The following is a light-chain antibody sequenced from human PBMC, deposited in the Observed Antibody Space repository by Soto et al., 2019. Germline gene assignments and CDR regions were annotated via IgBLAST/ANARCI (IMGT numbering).Light chain of an antibody. CDR3: QQYNNWPPLT. Sequence: EIVMTQSPATLSVSPGERATLSCRASQSVSSNFAWYQQKPGQAPRLRIYGASTRSTGIPARFSGSGSGTEVTLTISSLQSEDFAVYYCQQYNNWPPLTFGGGTKVEIK. J-gene: IGKJ4*01. CDR1: QSVSSN. V-gene: IGKV3-15*01. CDR2: GAS.